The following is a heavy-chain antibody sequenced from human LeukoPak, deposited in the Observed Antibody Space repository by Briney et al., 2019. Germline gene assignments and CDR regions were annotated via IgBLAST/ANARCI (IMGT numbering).Heavy chain of an antibody. Sequence: SVKVSCKASGYIFNNFGFSWVRQAPGQGLEWMGWINPNSGGTNYAQKFQGRVTMTRDTSISTAYMELSRLRSDDTAVYYCARGGNTYYYDSSGYYADYWGQGTLVTVSS. CDR3: ARGGNTYYYDSSGYYADY. D-gene: IGHD3-22*01. CDR2: INPNSGGT. CDR1: GYIFNNFG. V-gene: IGHV1-2*02. J-gene: IGHJ4*02.